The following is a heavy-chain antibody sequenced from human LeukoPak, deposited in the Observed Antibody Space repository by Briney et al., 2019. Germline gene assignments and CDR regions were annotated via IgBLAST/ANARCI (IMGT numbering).Heavy chain of an antibody. Sequence: PGGSLRLSCVASGFTFSNYWMHWVRQAPGKGLVWVSRINIDGSTTDYAGSVKGRFTISRDNAKNTLYLQMNSLRAEDTAVYYCVRLLDLDFWGQRTLVTVSS. CDR3: VRLLDLDF. J-gene: IGHJ4*02. D-gene: IGHD3-3*01. CDR1: GFTFSNYW. V-gene: IGHV3-74*01. CDR2: INIDGSTT.